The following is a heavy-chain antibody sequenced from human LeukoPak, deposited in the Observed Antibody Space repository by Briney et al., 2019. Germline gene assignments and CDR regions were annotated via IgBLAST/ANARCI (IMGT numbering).Heavy chain of an antibody. CDR3: ARGARSGSYFGNFDY. CDR1: GGSISSYY. Sequence: SETLSLTCTVPGGSISSYYWSWIRQPAGKGLEWIGRIYTSGSTNYNPSLKSRVTMSVDTSKNQFSLKLSSVTAADTAVYYCARGARSGSYFGNFDYWGQGTLVTVSS. V-gene: IGHV4-4*07. J-gene: IGHJ4*02. D-gene: IGHD3-10*01. CDR2: IYTSGST.